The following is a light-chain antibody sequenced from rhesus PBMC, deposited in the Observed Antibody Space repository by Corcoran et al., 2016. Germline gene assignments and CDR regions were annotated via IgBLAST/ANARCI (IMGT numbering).Light chain of an antibody. CDR2: YAS. V-gene: IGKV3-42*02. J-gene: IGKJ2*01. CDR3: QKYNDWPYS. CDR1: QSVGST. Sequence: EIVMTQSPATLSLSPGERATLSCRASQSVGSTLAWYQQKPGPAPRLLIYYASSRATGIPDRFSGSWAGTECNLNISSLDPEDVGVYYGQKYNDWPYSFGHGTKVEIK.